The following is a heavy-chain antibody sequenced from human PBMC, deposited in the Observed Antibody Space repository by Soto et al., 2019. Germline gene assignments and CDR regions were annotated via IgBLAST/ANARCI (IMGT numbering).Heavy chain of an antibody. CDR2: MNPNSGNT. CDR1: GYTFTSYD. J-gene: IGHJ6*03. CDR3: ARAGTRILFCQLYYYYYMYV. Sequence: ASVKVSCKASGYTFTSYDINWVRQATGQGLEWMGWMNPNSGNTGYAQKFQGRVTMTRNTSISTAYMELSSLRSEDTAVYYCARAGTRILFCQLYYYYYMYVCGKGTTVTVSS. V-gene: IGHV1-8*01. D-gene: IGHD2-8*02.